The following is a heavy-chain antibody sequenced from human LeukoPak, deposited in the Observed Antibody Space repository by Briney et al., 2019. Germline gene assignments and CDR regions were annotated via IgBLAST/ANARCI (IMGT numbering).Heavy chain of an antibody. D-gene: IGHD6-6*01. J-gene: IGHJ5*02. CDR3: ARDSSSFFRRWFDP. CDR1: GYSISSGYY. CDR2: INHSGST. Sequence: PSETLSLTCTVSGYSISSGYYWGWIRQPPGKGLEWIGEINHSGSTNYNPSLKSRVTISVDTSKNQFSLKLSSVTAADTAVYYCARDSSSFFRRWFDPWGQGTLVTVSS. V-gene: IGHV4-38-2*02.